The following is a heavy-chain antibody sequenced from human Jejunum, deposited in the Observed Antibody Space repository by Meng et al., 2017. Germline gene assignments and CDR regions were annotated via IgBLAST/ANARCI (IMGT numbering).Heavy chain of an antibody. J-gene: IGHJ5*01. CDR3: ANRAWLES. D-gene: IGHD3-10*01. V-gene: IGHV3-23*04. Sequence: VRLGVSGGGLVARGGALRISGAASGFPFSNQSMSWVRQAPGKGLEWVSVILDRDGITSYADSVKGRFTISRDNSKNTLYLQMSSLRVDDTAVYHCANRAWLESWGQGTLVTVSS. CDR2: ILDRDGIT. CDR1: GFPFSNQS.